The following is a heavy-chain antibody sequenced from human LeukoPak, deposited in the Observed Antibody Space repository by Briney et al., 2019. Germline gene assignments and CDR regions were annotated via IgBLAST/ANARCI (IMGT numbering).Heavy chain of an antibody. CDR3: AREPGDSSGWSE. CDR1: GFTFTGYS. J-gene: IGHJ4*02. V-gene: IGHV3-21*01. Sequence: PGGSLRLSCAASGFTFTGYSMNWVRQAPGKGLEWVSSISSSSNYIYYADSVKGRFTISRDNAKNSLYLQMNSLRAEDTAVYYCAREPGDSSGWSEWGQGTLVTVSS. CDR2: ISSSSNYI. D-gene: IGHD6-19*01.